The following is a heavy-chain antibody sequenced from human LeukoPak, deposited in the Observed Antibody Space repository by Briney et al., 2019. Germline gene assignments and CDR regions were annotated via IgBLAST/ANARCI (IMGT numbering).Heavy chain of an antibody. CDR2: IYYSGST. CDR3: ARHGMDSSGYNIDY. Sequence: SETLSLTCTVSGGSISSGTYYWSWIRQPPGKGLEWIGYIYYSGSTNYNPSLKSRVTISVDTSKNQFSLKLSSVTAADTAVYYCARHGMDSSGYNIDYWGQGTLVTVSS. J-gene: IGHJ4*02. CDR1: GGSISSGTYY. D-gene: IGHD3-22*01. V-gene: IGHV4-61*01.